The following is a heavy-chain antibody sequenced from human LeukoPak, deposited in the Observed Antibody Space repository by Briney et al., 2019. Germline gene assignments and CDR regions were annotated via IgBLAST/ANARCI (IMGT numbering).Heavy chain of an antibody. J-gene: IGHJ1*01. D-gene: IGHD3-16*01. CDR1: GFXLSGYW. V-gene: IGHV3-74*03. CDR2: INSDGRST. CDR3: ARAMITSTTSPEH. Sequence: GGSLRLSCAASGFXLSGYWMHWVRQGPGKGLVWVSIINSDGRSTAYADSVKGRFTVSRDNAKNTLYLQMDSLRAEDTAVYYCARAMITSTTSPEHWGQGTLVAVSS.